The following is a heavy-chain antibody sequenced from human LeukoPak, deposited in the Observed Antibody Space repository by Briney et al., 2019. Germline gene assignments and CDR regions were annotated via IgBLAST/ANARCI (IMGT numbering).Heavy chain of an antibody. Sequence: SETLSLTCTVSGDSISSYSWNWIRQPAGEGREGIGHIFNSGSANYNPSLKSRVTMSVDTSKNQFSLNLTSVTAADTAVYYCARGSGCSSSSCHAGEFDYWGQGTLVTVSS. D-gene: IGHD2-2*01. CDR2: IFNSGSA. CDR3: ARGSGCSSSSCHAGEFDY. CDR1: GDSISSYS. J-gene: IGHJ4*02. V-gene: IGHV4-4*07.